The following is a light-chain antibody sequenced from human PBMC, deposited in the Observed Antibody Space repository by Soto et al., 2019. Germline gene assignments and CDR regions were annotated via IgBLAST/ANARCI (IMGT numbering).Light chain of an antibody. CDR3: QQRYSTLIT. CDR2: ATS. J-gene: IGKJ5*01. V-gene: IGKV1-27*01. Sequence: DLQMTQSPSSLSASVGDSVTITGRASQGINHYLAWFQQKPGKVPKLLIYATSTLQSGVPSRFSGSGFGTDFTLTISSLQPEDVATYYCQQRYSTLITFGQGTRVEIK. CDR1: QGINHY.